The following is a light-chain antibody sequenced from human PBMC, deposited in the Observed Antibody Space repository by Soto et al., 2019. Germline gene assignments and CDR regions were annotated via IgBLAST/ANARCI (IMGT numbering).Light chain of an antibody. CDR3: SSYTSSSTLYV. V-gene: IGLV2-14*01. J-gene: IGLJ1*01. CDR2: DVS. CDR1: SSDVGGYNY. Sequence: QSALTQPASVSGSPGQSITISCTGTSSDVGGYNYVSWYQQHPGKAPKLMIYDVSNRPSGVSNRFSGSKSGNTASLTISGRQAEDEADSYCSSYTSSSTLYVFGTGTKVTVL.